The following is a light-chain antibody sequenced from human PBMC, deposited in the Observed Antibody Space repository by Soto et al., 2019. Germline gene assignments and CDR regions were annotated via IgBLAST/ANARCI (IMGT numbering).Light chain of an antibody. CDR1: QSVGNTY. J-gene: IGKJ3*01. V-gene: IGKV3-20*01. CDR2: SAS. CDR3: QQSYGTPH. Sequence: EIVLTQSPGTLSLSPGERATLSCRASQSVGNTYLAWYQQRPGQAPRLLIYSASSRATGIPDRFSGSASGTDFTLSISRLEPEDFATYYCQQSYGTPHFGPGTKVDIK.